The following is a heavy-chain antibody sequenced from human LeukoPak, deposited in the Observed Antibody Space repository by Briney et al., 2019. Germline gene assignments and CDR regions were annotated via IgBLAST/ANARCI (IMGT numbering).Heavy chain of an antibody. CDR1: GGSLSAYY. D-gene: IGHD3-9*01. CDR3: ARASQNLTGYYFRRALVMDV. J-gene: IGHJ6*03. CDR2: INHGGST. Sequence: SETLSLTCAVYGGSLSAYYWTWIRQPPGKGLEWIGEINHGGSTNYNPSLKSRVTISVDTSKNQFSLKLSSVTAADTAVYYCARASQNLTGYYFRRALVMDVWGKGTTVTISS. V-gene: IGHV4-34*01.